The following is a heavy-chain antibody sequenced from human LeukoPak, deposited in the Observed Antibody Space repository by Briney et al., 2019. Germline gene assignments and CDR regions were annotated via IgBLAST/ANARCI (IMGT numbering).Heavy chain of an antibody. D-gene: IGHD1-1*01. J-gene: IGHJ4*02. Sequence: PGGSLRLSCAASGFTFSSYAMSWVRQAPGKGLEWVSAISGSGGSTYYADSVKGRFTISRDNSKNTLYLQMNSLRAEDTAVYYCANDPSPTGTADYWGQGTLVTVSS. CDR2: ISGSGGST. V-gene: IGHV3-23*01. CDR1: GFTFSSYA. CDR3: ANDPSPTGTADY.